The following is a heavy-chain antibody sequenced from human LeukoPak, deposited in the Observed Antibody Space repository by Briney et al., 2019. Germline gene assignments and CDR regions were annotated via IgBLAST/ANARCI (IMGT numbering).Heavy chain of an antibody. CDR2: ISSSGGST. CDR3: AKSSSGWSGGSRYFDF. Sequence: GGSLRLSCVASGFTFNTYAMNWVRQAPEKGLEWVSTISSSGGSTYYADSVKDRFTISRDNSKNTLYLQMNSLRAEDTAVYYCAKSSSGWSGGSRYFDFWGQGTLVTVSS. CDR1: GFTFNTYA. D-gene: IGHD6-19*01. J-gene: IGHJ4*02. V-gene: IGHV3-23*01.